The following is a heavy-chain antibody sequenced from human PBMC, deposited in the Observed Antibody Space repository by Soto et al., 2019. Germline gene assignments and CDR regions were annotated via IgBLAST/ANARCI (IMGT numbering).Heavy chain of an antibody. CDR1: GFTFGDYS. CDR2: IRGKAYGGTT. D-gene: IGHD2-2*01. CDR3: SRPVVPAALLTYFDY. Sequence: GGSLRLSCIASGFTFGDYSMIWFRQAPGKGLEWVGSIRGKAYGGTTEYAASVKGRFTISRDDSKSIAYLQMNSLKTEDTAVYYCSRPVVPAALLTYFDYWGQGTLVTVSS. J-gene: IGHJ4*02. V-gene: IGHV3-49*03.